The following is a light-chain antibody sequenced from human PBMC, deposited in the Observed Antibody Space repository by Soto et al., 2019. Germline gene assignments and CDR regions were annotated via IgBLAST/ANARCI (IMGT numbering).Light chain of an antibody. CDR1: QSLSGNY. Sequence: NVLTQSPGTLSLSPGQRATLSCRASQSLSGNYLAWYQQKLGQAPRLLIYGASTRATGIPDRFSGSGSGTDFTLTISRLEPEDFAVYYCQQYGNSRTFGQGTKV. CDR3: QQYGNSRT. CDR2: GAS. V-gene: IGKV3-20*01. J-gene: IGKJ1*01.